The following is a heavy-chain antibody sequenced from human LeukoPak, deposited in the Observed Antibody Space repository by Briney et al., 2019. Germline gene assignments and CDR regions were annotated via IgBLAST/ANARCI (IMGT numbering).Heavy chain of an antibody. CDR3: ARRISGGSSDY. D-gene: IGHD2-15*01. CDR1: GGSISSYH. J-gene: IGHJ4*02. V-gene: IGHV4-59*08. Sequence: SETLSLTCTVSGGSISSYHWSWIRPPPGKGVEWIGYIYSSGSTSYNPSLKSRVAISVDTSKNQFSLKLSSVTAADTAVYYCARRISGGSSDYWGQGTLVTVSS. CDR2: IYSSGST.